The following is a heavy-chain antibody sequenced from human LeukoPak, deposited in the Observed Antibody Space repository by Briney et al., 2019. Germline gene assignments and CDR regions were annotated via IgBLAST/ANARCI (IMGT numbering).Heavy chain of an antibody. V-gene: IGHV3-23*01. J-gene: IGHJ4*02. D-gene: IGHD3-10*01. Sequence: AGGSLRLSCAASGFTFSSYAMGWVRQAPGKGLEWVSAISGSGGSTYYADSVKGRFTISRDNSKNTLYLQMNSLRAEDTAVYYCAKVRGPYYYGSGSYYYFDYWGQGTLVTVSS. CDR1: GFTFSSYA. CDR2: ISGSGGST. CDR3: AKVRGPYYYGSGSYYYFDY.